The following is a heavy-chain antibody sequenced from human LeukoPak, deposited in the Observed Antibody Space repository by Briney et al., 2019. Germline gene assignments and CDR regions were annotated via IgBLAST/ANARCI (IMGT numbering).Heavy chain of an antibody. V-gene: IGHV4-34*01. CDR1: GGSFSGYY. CDR2: INHSGST. Sequence: SETLSLTCAVYGGSFSGYYWSWIRQPPGKGLEWIGEINHSGSTNYNPSLKSRVTISVDTSKNQFSLKLSSVTAADTAVYYCARVRITMPGYYYYGTDVWGQGTTVTVSS. D-gene: IGHD3-10*01. J-gene: IGHJ6*02. CDR3: ARVRITMPGYYYYGTDV.